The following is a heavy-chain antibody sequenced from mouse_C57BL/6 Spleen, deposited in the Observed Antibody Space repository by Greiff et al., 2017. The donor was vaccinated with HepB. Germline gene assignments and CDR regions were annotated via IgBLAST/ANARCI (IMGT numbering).Heavy chain of an antibody. D-gene: IGHD1-1*01. J-gene: IGHJ2*01. CDR2: INPSNGGT. CDR1: GYTFTDYY. V-gene: IGHV1-19*01. Sequence: EVQLQQSGPVLVKPGASVKMSCKASGYTFTDYYMNWVKQSHGKSLEWIGVINPSNGGTSYNQKFKGKATLTVDKSSSTAYMELNSLTSEDSAVYYCARGATVVVDYWGQGTTLTVSS. CDR3: ARGATVVVDY.